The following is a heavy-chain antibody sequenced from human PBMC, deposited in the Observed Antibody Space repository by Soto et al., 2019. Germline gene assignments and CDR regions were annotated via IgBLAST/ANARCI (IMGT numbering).Heavy chain of an antibody. CDR1: GYTFTSYG. J-gene: IGHJ5*02. CDR2: ISAYNGNT. CDR3: ARDGCIAVAGMELGCYWFDP. D-gene: IGHD6-19*01. Sequence: ASVKVSCKASGYTFTSYGISWVRQAPGQGLEWMGWISAYNGNTNYAQKLQGRVTMTTDTSTSTAYMELRSLRSDDTAVYYCARDGCIAVAGMELGCYWFDPWGQGTLVTVSS. V-gene: IGHV1-18*01.